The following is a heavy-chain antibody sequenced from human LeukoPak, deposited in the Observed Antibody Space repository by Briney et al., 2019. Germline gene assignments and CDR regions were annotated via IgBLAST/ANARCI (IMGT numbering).Heavy chain of an antibody. CDR3: ARGRVSGTYYYYYYMDV. CDR2: ISYDGSNK. CDR1: GFTFSSYA. Sequence: QSGGSLRLSCAASGFTFSSYAMHWVRQAPGKGLEWVAVISYDGSNKYYADSVKGRFTISRDNAKNSLYLQMNSLRAEDTALYHCARGRVSGTYYYYYYMDVWGKGTTVTVSS. V-gene: IGHV3-30-3*01. D-gene: IGHD1-20*01. J-gene: IGHJ6*03.